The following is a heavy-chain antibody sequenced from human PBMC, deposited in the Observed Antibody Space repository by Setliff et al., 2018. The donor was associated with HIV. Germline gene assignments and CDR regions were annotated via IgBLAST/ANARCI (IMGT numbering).Heavy chain of an antibody. CDR3: AREYSSSSANWYFDL. CDR2: TYTSENT. D-gene: IGHD6-6*01. CDR1: NSSINSGSYY. V-gene: IGHV4-61*02. Sequence: LSLPCTVSNSSINSGSYYWSWIRQPAGKRLEWIGRTYTSENTNYNPSFKSRVTISVDVSKNQFYLKLSSVTAADTAVYYCAREYSSSSANWYFDLWGRGTLVTVSS. J-gene: IGHJ2*01.